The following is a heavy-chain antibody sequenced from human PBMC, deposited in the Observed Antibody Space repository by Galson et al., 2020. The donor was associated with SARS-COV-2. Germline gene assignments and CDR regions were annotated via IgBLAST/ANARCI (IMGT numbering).Heavy chain of an antibody. CDR2: ISSSSSYI. D-gene: IGHD2-2*01. CDR3: AAPSCSSTSCYDAFDI. Sequence: NSGGSLRLSCAASGFTFSSYSMNWVRQAPGKGLEWVSSISSSSSYIYYADSVKGRFTISRDNAKNSLYLQMNSLRSEDTAVYYCAAPSCSSTSCYDAFDIWGQGTMVTVSS. CDR1: GFTFSSYS. V-gene: IGHV3-21*04. J-gene: IGHJ3*02.